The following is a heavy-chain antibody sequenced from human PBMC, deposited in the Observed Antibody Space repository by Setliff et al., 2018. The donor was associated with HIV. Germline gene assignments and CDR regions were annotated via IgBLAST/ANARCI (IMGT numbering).Heavy chain of an antibody. J-gene: IGHJ4*02. Sequence: GGSLRLSCAASGFTFSSYAMSWVRQPPGKGLEWVSALSGSGGSTYYADSVKGRFTISRDNSKNTLYLQMSSLRAEDTAVYYCAKHSYDSSGYYYGDGYYFDSWGQGTLVTVSS. CDR3: AKHSYDSSGYYYGDGYYFDS. D-gene: IGHD3-22*01. CDR2: LSGSGGST. CDR1: GFTFSSYA. V-gene: IGHV3-23*01.